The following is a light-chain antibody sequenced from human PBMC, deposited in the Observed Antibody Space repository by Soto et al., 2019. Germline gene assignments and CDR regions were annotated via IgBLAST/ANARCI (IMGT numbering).Light chain of an antibody. CDR3: QKYNSAPLT. CDR2: AAS. Sequence: DIQMTQSPSSLSAYFGDRVTITCRASPGIGVYLAWFQQKPGNAPKLLIYAASTLQSGVPSRFSGSGSGTDFTLTISGLQPEDVATYYCQKYNSAPLTCGGGTKVEIK. J-gene: IGKJ4*01. V-gene: IGKV1-27*01. CDR1: PGIGVY.